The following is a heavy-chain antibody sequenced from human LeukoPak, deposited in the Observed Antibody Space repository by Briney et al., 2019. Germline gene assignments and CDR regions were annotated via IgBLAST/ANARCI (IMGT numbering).Heavy chain of an antibody. CDR2: IYHSGST. D-gene: IGHD3-10*01. CDR3: ARGFYGSGSYSPPYYYMDV. Sequence: SETLSLTCTVSGYSISSGYYWGWIRQPPGKGLEWIGNIYHSGSTYYNASLKSRVTISVDTSKNQFSLKLSSVTAADTAVYYCARGFYGSGSYSPPYYYMDVWGKGTTVTISS. CDR1: GYSISSGYY. V-gene: IGHV4-38-2*02. J-gene: IGHJ6*03.